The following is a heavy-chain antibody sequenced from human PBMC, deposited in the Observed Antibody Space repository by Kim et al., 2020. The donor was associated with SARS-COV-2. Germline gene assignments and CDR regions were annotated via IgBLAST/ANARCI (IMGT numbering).Heavy chain of an antibody. CDR3: ASQYYYGSGTYYNPFDY. Sequence: VKGRLTISRDNSKNTLYLQMNSLRAEDTAVYYCASQYYYGSGTYYNPFDYWGQGTLVTVSS. D-gene: IGHD3-10*01. J-gene: IGHJ4*02. V-gene: IGHV3-23*01.